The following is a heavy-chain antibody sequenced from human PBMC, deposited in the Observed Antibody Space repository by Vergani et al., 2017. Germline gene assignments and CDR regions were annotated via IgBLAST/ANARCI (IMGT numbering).Heavy chain of an antibody. J-gene: IGHJ4*02. CDR1: GFTVSSNY. D-gene: IGHD1-26*01. CDR3: ASGDSGSYYGYDLFDY. CDR2: IYSGGST. Sequence: EVQLVETGGGLIKPGGSLRLPCAASGFTVSSNYMSWVRKAPGKGMEWVSVIYSGGSTYSADSVKGRFTISRDNSKTTLYLQMNSLRAEDTAVYYCASGDSGSYYGYDLFDYWGQGTLVTVSS. V-gene: IGHV3-53*02.